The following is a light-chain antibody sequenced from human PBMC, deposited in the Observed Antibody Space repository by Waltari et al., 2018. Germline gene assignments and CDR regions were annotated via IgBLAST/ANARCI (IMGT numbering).Light chain of an antibody. Sequence: DIQMTQSPSSLSASVGDRVTITCRASQDISNFINWYQQKPGKAPKLLIFGASRLQPGVPSRFRGSGSGTDFSFVISSLQSEDVGTYYCQQFELLPLTFGGGTKVEIK. CDR3: QQFELLPLT. CDR1: QDISNF. J-gene: IGKJ4*01. V-gene: IGKV1-33*01. CDR2: GAS.